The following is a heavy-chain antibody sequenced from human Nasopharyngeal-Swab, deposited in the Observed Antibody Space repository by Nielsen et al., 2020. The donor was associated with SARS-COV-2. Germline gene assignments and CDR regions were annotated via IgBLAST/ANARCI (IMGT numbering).Heavy chain of an antibody. CDR2: ISYDGSNK. CDR1: GFTFSSYG. J-gene: IGHJ4*02. CDR3: AKGVERAAEDY. Sequence: GESLKISYAASGFTFSSYGMHWVRQAPGKGLEWVAVISYDGSNKYYADSVKGRFTISRDNSKNTLYLQMNSLRAEDTAVYYCAKGVERAAEDYWGQGTLVTVSS. V-gene: IGHV3-30*18. D-gene: IGHD6-13*01.